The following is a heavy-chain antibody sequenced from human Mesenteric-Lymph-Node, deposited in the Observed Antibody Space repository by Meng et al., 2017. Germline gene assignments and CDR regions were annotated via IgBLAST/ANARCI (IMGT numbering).Heavy chain of an antibody. Sequence: GESLKISCAASGFTFSSYAMSWVRQAPGKGLEWVSAISGSGGSTYYADSVKGRFTTSRDNSKNTLYLQMNSLRAEDTAVYYCAKDSRVTMIVVVITGVFYFDYWGQGTLVTVSS. J-gene: IGHJ4*02. CDR3: AKDSRVTMIVVVITGVFYFDY. CDR2: ISGSGGST. V-gene: IGHV3-23*01. D-gene: IGHD3-22*01. CDR1: GFTFSSYA.